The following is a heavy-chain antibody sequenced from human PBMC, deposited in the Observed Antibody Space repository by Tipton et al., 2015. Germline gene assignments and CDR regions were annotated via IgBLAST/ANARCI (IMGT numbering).Heavy chain of an antibody. V-gene: IGHV4-59*07. CDR2: ISYSGTT. CDR1: GGSISSHY. J-gene: IGHJ5*02. D-gene: IGHD3-16*01. Sequence: TLSLTCAVSGGSISSHYWSWIRQAPGKGLEWIGYISYSGTTNYNPSLKSRVTISVDTSKNQFFLRVTSVTAADTAVYYCARIRGRYVLHHWGQGTLVTVSP. CDR3: ARIRGRYVLHH.